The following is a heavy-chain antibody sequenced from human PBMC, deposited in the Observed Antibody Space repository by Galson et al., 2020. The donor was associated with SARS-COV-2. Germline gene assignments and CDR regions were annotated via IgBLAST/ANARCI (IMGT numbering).Heavy chain of an antibody. CDR1: GFTFSSYS. V-gene: IGHV3-21*01. CDR3: ARDERVDSSGTFDY. Sequence: GGSLRLSCAASGFTFSSYSMNWVRQAPGKGLEWVSSISSSSSYIYYADSVKGRFTISRDNAKNSLYLQMNSLRAEDTAVYYCARDERVDSSGTFDYWGQGTLVTVSS. CDR2: ISSSSSYI. J-gene: IGHJ4*02. D-gene: IGHD3-22*01.